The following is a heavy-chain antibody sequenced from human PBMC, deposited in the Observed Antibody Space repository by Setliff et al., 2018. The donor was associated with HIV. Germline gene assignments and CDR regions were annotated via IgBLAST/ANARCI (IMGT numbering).Heavy chain of an antibody. Sequence: SETLSLTCTVSGYSISTAYYWGWIRQSPGKGLEWIGGFHHSGSAHYNPSLKSRVTISGQTSKNQFSLKLSSVTAADTAVYYCAREMGSSWYVRGYYYYGMDVWGQGTTVTVSS. CDR1: GYSISTAYY. CDR2: FHHSGSA. D-gene: IGHD6-13*01. CDR3: AREMGSSWYVRGYYYYGMDV. J-gene: IGHJ6*02. V-gene: IGHV4-38-2*02.